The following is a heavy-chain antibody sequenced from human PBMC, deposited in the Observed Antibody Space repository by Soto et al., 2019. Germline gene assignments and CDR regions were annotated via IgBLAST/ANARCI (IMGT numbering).Heavy chain of an antibody. CDR3: AMGDDVGGGDAFDI. Sequence: GGSLRLSCAASGFTFSSYWMSWVRQAPGKGLECVANIKQDGSEKYYVDSVKGRFTISRDNAKNSLYLQMNSLRAEDTAVYYCAMGDDVGGGDAFDIWGQGTMVTV. CDR2: IKQDGSEK. D-gene: IGHD3-16*01. J-gene: IGHJ3*02. CDR1: GFTFSSYW. V-gene: IGHV3-7*03.